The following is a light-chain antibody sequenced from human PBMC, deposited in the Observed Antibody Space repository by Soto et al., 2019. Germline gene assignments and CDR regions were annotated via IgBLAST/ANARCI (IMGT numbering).Light chain of an antibody. J-gene: IGKJ1*01. CDR1: QSVLYSSNNKNY. CDR2: GAS. CDR3: HHSYSTPRT. Sequence: DIVMTQSPDSLAVSLGERATINCKSSQSVLYSSNNKNYLAWYQQKPGQPPKLLFYGASTRESGVPDRFSGRGSGTDFNLTISGLQAEDVAVYYCHHSYSTPRTFGQGTKVEIK. V-gene: IGKV4-1*01.